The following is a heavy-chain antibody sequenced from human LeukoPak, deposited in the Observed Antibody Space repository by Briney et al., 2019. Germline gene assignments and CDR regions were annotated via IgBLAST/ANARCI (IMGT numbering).Heavy chain of an antibody. V-gene: IGHV3-30*02. CDR2: IRYDGSNK. Sequence: PGGSLRLSCAASGFTFSSYGMHWVRQAPGKGLEWVAFIRYDGSNKYYADSVKGRFTISRDNSKNTLYLQMNSLRAEDTAVYYCAKGGSGSYYYYGMDVWGQGTTVTVSS. CDR1: GFTFSSYG. D-gene: IGHD1-26*01. CDR3: AKGGSGSYYYYGMDV. J-gene: IGHJ6*02.